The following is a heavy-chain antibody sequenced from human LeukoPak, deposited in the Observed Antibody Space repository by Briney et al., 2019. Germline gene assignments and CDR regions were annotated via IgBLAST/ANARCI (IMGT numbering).Heavy chain of an antibody. J-gene: IGHJ4*02. Sequence: PGGSLRLSCAASGFTFSSYAMSWVRQAPGKGLEWVSAISGSGGSTYYADSMKGRFTISRDNSKNTLYLQMNSLRAEDTAVYYCAKYLVVEETFDYWGQGTLVTVSS. D-gene: IGHD2-15*01. CDR1: GFTFSSYA. CDR2: ISGSGGST. CDR3: AKYLVVEETFDY. V-gene: IGHV3-23*01.